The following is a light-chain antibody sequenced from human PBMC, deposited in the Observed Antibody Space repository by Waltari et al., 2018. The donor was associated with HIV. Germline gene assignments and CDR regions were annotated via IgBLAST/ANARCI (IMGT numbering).Light chain of an antibody. CDR1: QSVRSN. CDR3: QQYNNWWT. J-gene: IGKJ1*01. V-gene: IGKV3-15*01. Sequence: EIVMTQSPATLSVSPGERATLSCRASQSVRSNLAWYQPKPGQAPRLLIYDASTRATGIPVRFSGSGSGTEFSLTISSLQSEDFAVYYCQQYNNWWTFGQGTKVEIK. CDR2: DAS.